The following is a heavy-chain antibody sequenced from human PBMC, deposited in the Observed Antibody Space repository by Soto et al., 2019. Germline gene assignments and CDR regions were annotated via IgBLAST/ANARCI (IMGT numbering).Heavy chain of an antibody. V-gene: IGHV3-30*18. J-gene: IGHJ4*02. CDR1: GFTFSSYG. CDR3: TKWNGGFDY. D-gene: IGHD3-16*01. CDR2: ISYDGSYK. Sequence: QVQLVESGGGVVQPGRSLRLSCAASGFTFSSYGMHWVRQAPGKGLEWVAGISYDGSYKYYADSVKGRFTISRDNSKNTLYLQMNSLRAEDTAVYYCTKWNGGFDYWGQGTLVTVSS.